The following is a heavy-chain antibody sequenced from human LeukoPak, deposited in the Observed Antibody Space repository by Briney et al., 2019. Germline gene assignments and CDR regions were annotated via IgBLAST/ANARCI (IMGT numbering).Heavy chain of an antibody. Sequence: GASVKVSCKASGGTFSSYAISWVRQAPGQGLEWMGIINPSGGSTSYAQKFQGRVTMTRDTSTSTVYMELSSLRSEDTAVYYCARDYDYVWGSYPELDYWGQGTLVTVSS. CDR1: GGTFSSYA. J-gene: IGHJ4*02. D-gene: IGHD3-16*02. CDR2: INPSGGST. CDR3: ARDYDYVWGSYPELDY. V-gene: IGHV1-46*01.